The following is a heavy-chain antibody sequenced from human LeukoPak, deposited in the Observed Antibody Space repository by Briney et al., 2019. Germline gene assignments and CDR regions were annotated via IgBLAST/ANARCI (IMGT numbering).Heavy chain of an antibody. CDR1: GGTFTSYA. J-gene: IGHJ4*02. V-gene: IGHV1-69*13. CDR3: ARGPRRYGPTKTYFDY. CDR2: IIPIFGTA. Sequence: ASVKVSCKASGGTFTSYAISWVGQAPGQGLEWMGGIIPIFGTANYAQKFQGRVTITADESTSTAYMELSSLRSEDTAVYYCARGPRRYGPTKTYFDYWGQGTLVTVSS. D-gene: IGHD5-18*01.